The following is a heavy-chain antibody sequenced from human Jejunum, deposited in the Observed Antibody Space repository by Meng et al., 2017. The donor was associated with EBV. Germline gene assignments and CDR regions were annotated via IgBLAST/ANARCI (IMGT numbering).Heavy chain of an antibody. V-gene: IGHV3-53*01. CDR1: GFTVSSDY. D-gene: IGHD4-17*01. J-gene: IGHJ4*02. CDR2: ISTGGSI. Sequence: EVELVESGGGLIQPGGSLRLSCAASGFTVSSDYMSWVRQAPGKGLEWVSVISTGGSIFYADSVKGRFTISRDNSKNTLYLQMNSLGAEDTAVYYCARHRDVDYHLHYWGQGSLVTVSS. CDR3: ARHRDVDYHLHY.